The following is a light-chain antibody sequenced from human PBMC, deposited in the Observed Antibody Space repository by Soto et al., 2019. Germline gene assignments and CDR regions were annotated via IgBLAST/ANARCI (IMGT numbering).Light chain of an antibody. CDR1: SSDVGSYNL. CDR2: EGS. J-gene: IGLJ2*01. CDR3: CSYAGSVV. V-gene: IGLV2-23*01. Sequence: PVLTQPASVSGSHGQSITISCTGTSSDVGSYNLVSWYQQHPGKAPKLMIYEGSKRPSGVSNRFSGSKSGNTASLTISGLQAEDEADYYCCSYAGSVVFGGGTKVTVL.